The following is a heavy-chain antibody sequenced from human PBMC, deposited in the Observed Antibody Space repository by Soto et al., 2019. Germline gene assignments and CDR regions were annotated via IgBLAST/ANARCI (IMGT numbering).Heavy chain of an antibody. D-gene: IGHD2-15*01. J-gene: IGHJ6*02. CDR3: ARHLTYCSAGSCYSDFPYYGMDV. V-gene: IGHV4-39*01. CDR1: GGSISSSSYY. Sequence: QLQLQESGPGLVKPSETLSRTCTVSGGSISSSSYYWGWIRQPPGKGLEWIGSIFYSGSTYYNPSLKSRVTISVDTSKNQFSLKLSSVTAADTAVYYCARHLTYCSAGSCYSDFPYYGMDVWGQGTTVTVSS. CDR2: IFYSGST.